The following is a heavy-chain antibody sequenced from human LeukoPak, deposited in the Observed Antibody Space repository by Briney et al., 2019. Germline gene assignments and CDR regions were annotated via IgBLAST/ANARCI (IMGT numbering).Heavy chain of an antibody. V-gene: IGHV3-74*01. D-gene: IGHD2/OR15-2a*01. Sequence: GGSLRLSCAASGFTFSSYWMHWVRQAPGKGLVWVSRINSDGSSTRYADSVKGRFTISRDNTKNTLYLQVNSLRAEDTAVYYCARGISHYMDVWGKGTTVTVSS. CDR3: ARGISHYMDV. CDR2: INSDGSST. CDR1: GFTFSSYW. J-gene: IGHJ6*03.